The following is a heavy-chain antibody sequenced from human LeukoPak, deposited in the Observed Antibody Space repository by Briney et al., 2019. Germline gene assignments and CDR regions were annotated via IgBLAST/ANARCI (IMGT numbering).Heavy chain of an antibody. CDR3: ARSPGPDPAWSYFDY. CDR2: ISSSGGST. D-gene: IGHD3-3*01. CDR1: GFTFSDCA. V-gene: IGHV3-64*01. Sequence: PGGSPRLSCAASGFTFSDCAMHWVRQAPGKGPEYVSSISSSGGSTYYANSVKGRFTISRDNSRNTLDLQMGSLRAEDMAVYYCARSPGPDPAWSYFDYCGQGTLVTVSS. J-gene: IGHJ4*02.